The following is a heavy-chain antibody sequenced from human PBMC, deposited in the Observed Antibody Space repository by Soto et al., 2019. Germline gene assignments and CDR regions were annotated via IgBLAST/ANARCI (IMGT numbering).Heavy chain of an antibody. CDR1: GFTFSSYA. D-gene: IGHD2-2*01. CDR3: ARGALGYCSSTSCPGDY. Sequence: EVQLVESGGGLVQPGGSLRLSCAASGFTFSSYAMHWVRQAPGKGLEYVSAISSNGGSTYYANSVKGRFTISRDNSKNPLYLQMGSLRAEDMAVYYCARGALGYCSSTSCPGDYWGQGTLVTVSS. J-gene: IGHJ4*02. V-gene: IGHV3-64*01. CDR2: ISSNGGST.